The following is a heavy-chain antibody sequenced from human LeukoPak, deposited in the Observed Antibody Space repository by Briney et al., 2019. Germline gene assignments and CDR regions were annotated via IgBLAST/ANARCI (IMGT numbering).Heavy chain of an antibody. D-gene: IGHD6-19*01. CDR3: ARAIAVVDY. CDR1: GYTFTDYY. Sequence: ASVKVSCKASGYTFTDYYIHWVRQAPRQGLEWMGWINPNSGGTNYAQKFQGRVTMTKDTSISTAYMELSRLRSDDTAVYFCARAIAVVDYWGQGTLVTVSS. CDR2: INPNSGGT. J-gene: IGHJ4*02. V-gene: IGHV1-2*02.